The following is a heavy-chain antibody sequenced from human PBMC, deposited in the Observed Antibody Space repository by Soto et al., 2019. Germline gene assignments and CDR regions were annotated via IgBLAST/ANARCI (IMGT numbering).Heavy chain of an antibody. J-gene: IGHJ4*02. CDR3: ARHRWGSGSYSGLLDF. Sequence: QLQLQESGPGLVKPSETLSLTCSVSGGSISTSSYFWGWIRQPPGKGLEWVGAVHYSESANYRSALKSRVTISVDTSQNQFSLRLRYVTAADTAVYYCARHRWGSGSYSGLLDFWGQGALVTVSS. D-gene: IGHD3-10*01. CDR1: GGSISTSSYF. CDR2: VHYSESA. V-gene: IGHV4-39*01.